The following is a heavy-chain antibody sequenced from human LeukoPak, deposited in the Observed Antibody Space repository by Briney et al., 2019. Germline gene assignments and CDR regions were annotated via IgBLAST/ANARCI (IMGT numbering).Heavy chain of an antibody. D-gene: IGHD3-3*01. V-gene: IGHV3-30*02. Sequence: GGSLRLSCAASGFTFSSYGMHWVRQAPGKGLEWVAFIRYDGSNKYYADSVKGRFTISRDNSKNTLYLQMNSLRAEDTAVYYCAKDQGYDFWSGYYAYWGQGTLVTVSS. CDR3: AKDQGYDFWSGYYAY. CDR1: GFTFSSYG. J-gene: IGHJ4*02. CDR2: IRYDGSNK.